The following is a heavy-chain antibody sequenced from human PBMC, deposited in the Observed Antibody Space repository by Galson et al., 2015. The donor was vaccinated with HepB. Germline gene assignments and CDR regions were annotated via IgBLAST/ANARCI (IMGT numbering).Heavy chain of an antibody. CDR1: GFTFDDYA. CDR2: ISWNSGSI. V-gene: IGHV3-9*01. CDR3: AKGHAHGIVGAVHFDY. J-gene: IGHJ4*02. Sequence: SLRLSCAASGFTFDDYAMHWVRQAPGKGLEWVSGISWNSGSIGYADSVKGRFTISRDNAKNSLYLQMNSLRAKDTALYYCAKGHAHGIVGAVHFDYWGPGTLVTVSS. D-gene: IGHD1-26*01.